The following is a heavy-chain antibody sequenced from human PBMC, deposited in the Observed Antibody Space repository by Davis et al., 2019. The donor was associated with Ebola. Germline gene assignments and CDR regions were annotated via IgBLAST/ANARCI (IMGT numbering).Heavy chain of an antibody. CDR2: IYYSGST. CDR3: ARGRRYSYGPPRY. CDR1: GGSISSYY. J-gene: IGHJ4*02. D-gene: IGHD5-18*01. Sequence: SETLSLTCTVSGGSISSYYWSWIRQPPGKGLEWTGYIYYSGSTNYNPSLKSQVTISVDTSKNQFSLKLSSVTAADTAVYYCARGRRYSYGPPRYWGQGTLVTVSS. V-gene: IGHV4-59*12.